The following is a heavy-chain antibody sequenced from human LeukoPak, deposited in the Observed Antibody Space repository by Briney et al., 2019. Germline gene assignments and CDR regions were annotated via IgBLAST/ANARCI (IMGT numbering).Heavy chain of an antibody. D-gene: IGHD3-22*01. J-gene: IGHJ5*02. Sequence: GGSLRLSCTASGFTSGDYAMSWFRQAPGKGLEWVGFIRSKTYGETTAYAASVTGRFTISRDDSKSIAYLQMNSLKTEDTAVYYCSRAGYYDSSGGSGFDPWGQGTLVTVSS. V-gene: IGHV3-49*03. CDR2: IRSKTYGETT. CDR1: GFTSGDYA. CDR3: SRAGYYDSSGGSGFDP.